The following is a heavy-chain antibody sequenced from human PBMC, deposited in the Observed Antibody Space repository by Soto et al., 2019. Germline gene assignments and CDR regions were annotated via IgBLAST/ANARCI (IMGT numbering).Heavy chain of an antibody. J-gene: IGHJ4*02. CDR1: GGSISSYY. CDR2: IYYSGST. Sequence: SETLSLTCTVSGGSISSYYWSWIRQPPGKGLEWIGYIYYSGSTNYNPSLKSRVTISVDTSKNQFSLKLSSVTAADTAVYYCARHSHRGVRYYDSSGDIEYWGQGTLVTVSS. D-gene: IGHD3-22*01. V-gene: IGHV4-59*08. CDR3: ARHSHRGVRYYDSSGDIEY.